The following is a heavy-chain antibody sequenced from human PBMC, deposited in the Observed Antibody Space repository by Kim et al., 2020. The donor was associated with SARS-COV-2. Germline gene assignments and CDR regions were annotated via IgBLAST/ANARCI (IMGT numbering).Heavy chain of an antibody. Sequence: ASVKVSCKASGYTFTSYDINWVRQATGQGLEWMGWMNPNSGNTGYAQKFQGRVTMTRNTSISTAYMELSSLRSEDTAVYYCARRGYSGYDSDYWGQGTLVTVSS. CDR2: MNPNSGNT. V-gene: IGHV1-8*01. J-gene: IGHJ4*02. D-gene: IGHD5-12*01. CDR1: GYTFTSYD. CDR3: ARRGYSGYDSDY.